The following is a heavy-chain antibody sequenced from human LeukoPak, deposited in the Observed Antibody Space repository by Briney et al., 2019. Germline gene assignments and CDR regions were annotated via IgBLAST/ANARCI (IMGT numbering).Heavy chain of an antibody. CDR1: GFTFSSYS. CDR3: ARDSTLDYMDV. J-gene: IGHJ6*03. CDR2: ISGSSSYI. Sequence: GGSLRLSCAASGFTFSSYSMNWVRQAPGKGLEWVSSISGSSSYIYYADSVKGRFTISRDNARNSLYLQMNSLRAEDTAVYYCARDSTLDYMDVWGKGTTVTVSS. V-gene: IGHV3-21*01.